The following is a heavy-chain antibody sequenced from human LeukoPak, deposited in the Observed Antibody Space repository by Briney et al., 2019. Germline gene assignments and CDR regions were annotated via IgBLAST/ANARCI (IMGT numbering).Heavy chain of an antibody. Sequence: SETLSLTCAVYGGSFSGYYWACIRQPPGKGLEWIGEINHRGSTTYNPSFKSRVTIAVDTSKDQFSLKLSSVTAADTAIYYRATVALTGWTFDPWGQGTLVTVSS. D-gene: IGHD7-27*01. J-gene: IGHJ5*02. V-gene: IGHV4-34*01. CDR2: INHRGST. CDR3: ATVALTGWTFDP. CDR1: GGSFSGYY.